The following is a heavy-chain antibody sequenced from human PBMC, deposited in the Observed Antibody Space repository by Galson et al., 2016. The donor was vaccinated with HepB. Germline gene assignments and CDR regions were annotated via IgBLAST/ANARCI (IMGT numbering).Heavy chain of an antibody. J-gene: IGHJ4*02. Sequence: SLRLSCAASGFTFSSYAMHWVRQAPGKGLEYVSAITGNGGTTYSADSVKGRSTISRDNSENTLYLQMGSLRAEDMAVYYCARDTLSSPWDLDYWGQGTLVTVSS. CDR2: ITGNGGTT. CDR3: ARDTLSSPWDLDY. V-gene: IGHV3-64*02. CDR1: GFTFSSYA. D-gene: IGHD2-2*01.